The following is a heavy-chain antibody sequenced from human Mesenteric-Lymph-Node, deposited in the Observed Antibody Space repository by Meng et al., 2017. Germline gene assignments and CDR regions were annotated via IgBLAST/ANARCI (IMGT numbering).Heavy chain of an antibody. Sequence: ASVKVSCKASGGTFSSYAISWVRQAPGQGLEWMGWINPNSGGTNYAQKFQGRVTMTRDTSISTAYMELSRLRSDDTAAYYCARDYSPAPYGDYIYYYYGMDVWGQGTTVTVSS. V-gene: IGHV1-2*02. D-gene: IGHD4-17*01. CDR3: ARDYSPAPYGDYIYYYYGMDV. J-gene: IGHJ6*02. CDR1: GGTFSSYA. CDR2: INPNSGGT.